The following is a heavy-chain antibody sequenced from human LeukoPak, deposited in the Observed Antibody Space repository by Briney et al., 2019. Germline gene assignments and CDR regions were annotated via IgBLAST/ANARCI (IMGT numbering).Heavy chain of an antibody. CDR3: ARLHQVVIDY. D-gene: IGHD4-23*01. CDR1: GGSISSSNW. J-gene: IGHJ4*02. CDR2: INHSGST. V-gene: IGHV4-4*02. Sequence: SETLSLTCAVSGGSISSSNWWSWVRQPPGKGLEWIGEINHSGSTNYNPSLKSRVTISVDTSKNQFALKLSSVTAADTAVYYCARLHQVVIDYWGQGTLVTVSS.